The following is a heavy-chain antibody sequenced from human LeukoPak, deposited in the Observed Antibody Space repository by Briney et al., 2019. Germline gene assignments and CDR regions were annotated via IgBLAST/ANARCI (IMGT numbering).Heavy chain of an antibody. Sequence: SETLSLTCAVYGGSFSGYYWSWIRQPPGKGLEWIGEINHSGSTNYNPSLKSRVTISVDTSKNHFSLKLSSVTAADTAVYYCARYYGSGSYYLDYWGQGTLVTVSS. CDR3: ARYYGSGSYYLDY. D-gene: IGHD3-10*01. J-gene: IGHJ4*02. CDR1: GGSFSGYY. CDR2: INHSGST. V-gene: IGHV4-34*01.